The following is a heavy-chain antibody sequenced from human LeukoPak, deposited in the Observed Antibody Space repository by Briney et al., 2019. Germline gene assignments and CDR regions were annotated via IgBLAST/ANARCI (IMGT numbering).Heavy chain of an antibody. CDR3: GRDYEERTTDY. J-gene: IGHJ4*02. Sequence: GGSLRPSCAASGFTFSTYSMNWVRQAPGKGLEWVSYISSSSSIINYAESVRGRFTISRDNAKNLLYLQMNSLRAEDTAVYYCGRDYEERTTDYWGQGTLVTVSS. CDR1: GFTFSTYS. V-gene: IGHV3-48*04. CDR2: ISSSSSII. D-gene: IGHD3-16*01.